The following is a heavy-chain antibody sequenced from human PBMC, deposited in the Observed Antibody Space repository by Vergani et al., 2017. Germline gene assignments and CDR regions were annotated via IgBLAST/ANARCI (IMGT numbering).Heavy chain of an antibody. CDR3: ARDIEMATKTNDAFDI. D-gene: IGHD5-24*01. J-gene: IGHJ3*02. CDR2: IYTSGST. Sequence: QLQLQESGPGLVKPSQTLSLTCTVSGGSISSGSYYWSWIRQPAGKGLEWIGRIYTSGSTNYNPSLKSRVTISVDTSKNQFSLKLSSVTAADTAVYYCARDIEMATKTNDAFDIWGQGIMVTVSS. V-gene: IGHV4-61*02. CDR1: GGSISSGSYY.